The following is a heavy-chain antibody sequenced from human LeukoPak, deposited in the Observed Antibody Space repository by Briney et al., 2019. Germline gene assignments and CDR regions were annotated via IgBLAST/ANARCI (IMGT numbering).Heavy chain of an antibody. V-gene: IGHV3-30*02. J-gene: IGHJ4*02. CDR3: ARGGDVVVPAATYYFDY. Sequence: GGSLRLSCAASGFTFSSYGMHWVRQAPGKGLEWVAFIRYDGSNKYYADSVKGRFTISRDNSKNTLYLQMNSLRAEDTAVYYCARGGDVVVPAATYYFDYWGQGTLVTVSS. D-gene: IGHD2-2*01. CDR2: IRYDGSNK. CDR1: GFTFSSYG.